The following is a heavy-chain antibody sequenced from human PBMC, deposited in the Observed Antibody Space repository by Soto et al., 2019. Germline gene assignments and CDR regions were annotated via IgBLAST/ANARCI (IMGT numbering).Heavy chain of an antibody. Sequence: PSETLSLTCAVSGGSSSSGDYSWNWIRQPPGKGLEWIGYIYHSGITYYNPSLKSRLTISVDRSKNQFSLKLNSVTAADTAVYYCARGSIIMIGGAWDYWGQGALVTVSS. J-gene: IGHJ4*02. CDR2: IYHSGIT. CDR3: ARGSIIMIGGAWDY. CDR1: GGSSSSGDYS. V-gene: IGHV4-30-2*01. D-gene: IGHD3-22*01.